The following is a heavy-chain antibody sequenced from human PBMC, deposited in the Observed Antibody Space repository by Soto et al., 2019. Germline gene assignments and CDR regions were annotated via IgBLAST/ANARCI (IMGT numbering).Heavy chain of an antibody. D-gene: IGHD3-3*01. Sequence: SETLSLTCSVSGGSISSNYWSWIRQPPGKGLEWIGYIYYSGSTNYNPSLKSRVTISVDTSKNQFSLKLSSVTAADTAVYYCARTYYDFWSGYHIDYWGQGTLVTVSS. CDR2: IYYSGST. J-gene: IGHJ4*02. CDR1: GGSISSNY. V-gene: IGHV4-59*08. CDR3: ARTYYDFWSGYHIDY.